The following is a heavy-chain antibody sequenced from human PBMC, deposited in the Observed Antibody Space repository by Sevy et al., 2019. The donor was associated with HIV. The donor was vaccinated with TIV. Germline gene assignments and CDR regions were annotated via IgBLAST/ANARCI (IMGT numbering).Heavy chain of an antibody. J-gene: IGHJ4*02. CDR3: ARVGSWFFFDY. CDR1: GFTVSSNY. Sequence: GGSLRLSCAASGFTVSSNYMSWVRQAPGKGLEWVSVIYSGGSTYYADSVKGRFTISRDNSKNTLYLQMNSLRAEDTAVYYCARVGSWFFFDYWGPGTLVTVSS. CDR2: IYSGGST. V-gene: IGHV3-53*01. D-gene: IGHD6-13*01.